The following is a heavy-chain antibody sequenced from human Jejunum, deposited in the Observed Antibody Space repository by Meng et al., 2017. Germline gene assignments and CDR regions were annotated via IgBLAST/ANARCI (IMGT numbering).Heavy chain of an antibody. Sequence: SETLSLTCTVSGASFSNGDYWWGWIRQPPGKGLEWIGSIYYSGRTSYNPSLKSRVTMSGDTSKNQFSLRLPSVIAADTAVYYCARFTSGNNYGDDFWGQGTLVTVSS. J-gene: IGHJ4*02. V-gene: IGHV4-39*07. D-gene: IGHD1-26*01. CDR2: IYYSGRT. CDR1: GASFSNGDYW. CDR3: ARFTSGNNYGDDF.